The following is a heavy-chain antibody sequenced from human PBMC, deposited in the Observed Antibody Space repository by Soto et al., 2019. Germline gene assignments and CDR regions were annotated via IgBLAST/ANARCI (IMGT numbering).Heavy chain of an antibody. J-gene: IGHJ5*02. CDR3: ARERRYCSGGSCYSPLVSNWFDP. D-gene: IGHD2-15*01. V-gene: IGHV6-1*01. CDR1: GDSFSINIAA. CDR2: TYYRSKWYN. Sequence: SQTLSLTCAISGDSFSINIAAWNWIRQSPSRGLEWLGRTYYRSKWYNDYAVSVKSRITINPDTSKNQFSLQLNSVTPEDTAVYYCARERRYCSGGSCYSPLVSNWFDPWGQGTLVTVSS.